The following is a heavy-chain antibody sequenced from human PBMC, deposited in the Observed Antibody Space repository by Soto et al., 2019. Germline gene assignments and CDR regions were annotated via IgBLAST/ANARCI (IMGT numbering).Heavy chain of an antibody. CDR1: GFTFSSYS. Sequence: PGGSLRLSCAASGFTFSSYSMNWVRQAPGKGLEWVSSISSSSSYIYYADSVKGRFTISRDNAKNSLYLQMNSLRAEDTAVYYCARGVTMIVVVIKNRSTKYGMDVWGQGTTVTVSS. V-gene: IGHV3-21*01. J-gene: IGHJ6*02. CDR2: ISSSSSYI. CDR3: ARGVTMIVVVIKNRSTKYGMDV. D-gene: IGHD3-22*01.